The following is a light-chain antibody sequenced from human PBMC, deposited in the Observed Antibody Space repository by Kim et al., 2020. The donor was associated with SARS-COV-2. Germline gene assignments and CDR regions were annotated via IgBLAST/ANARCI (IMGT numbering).Light chain of an antibody. V-gene: IGLV3-21*04. J-gene: IGLJ2*01. CDR1: NIDGKC. CDR2: FDD. CDR3: QVLDTVGDHRVV. Sequence: PEKTSRISCGAENIDGKCVHWYQQKPGEAPVLVMYFDDDRPSGIPERFSGSNSGNTATLTISRVEAADEADYYCQVLDTVGDHRVVFGGGTQLTVL.